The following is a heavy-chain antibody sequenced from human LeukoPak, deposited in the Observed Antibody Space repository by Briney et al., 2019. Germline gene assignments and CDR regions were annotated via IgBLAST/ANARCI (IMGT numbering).Heavy chain of an antibody. CDR2: ISGSGLST. Sequence: PGGSLRLLFAGSGFTFHSFSHSWVRQAPGKGLECVSVISGSGLSTYYADSVKGRFTISRDNSKNTLYLLMYSLTAEDTAVYYCAKCHSNYRTGFDYWGQGTLVTVSS. CDR3: AKCHSNYRTGFDY. D-gene: IGHD4-11*01. CDR1: GFTFHSFS. V-gene: IGHV3-23*01. J-gene: IGHJ4*02.